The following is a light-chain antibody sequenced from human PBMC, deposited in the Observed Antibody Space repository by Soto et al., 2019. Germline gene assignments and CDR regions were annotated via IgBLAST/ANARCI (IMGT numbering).Light chain of an antibody. CDR3: QAYDYSLTASV. CDR2: GNR. V-gene: IGLV1-40*01. J-gene: IGLJ3*02. CDR1: NSNLGAGYD. Sequence: QSVLTQPPSVSGAPGQRVTISCTGNNSNLGAGYDVHWYPQLPGAAPKLVIFGNRNRPSGVPERFSGSKSGTSASLAITGLQAEDEADYYCQAYDYSLTASVFGGGTKVTVL.